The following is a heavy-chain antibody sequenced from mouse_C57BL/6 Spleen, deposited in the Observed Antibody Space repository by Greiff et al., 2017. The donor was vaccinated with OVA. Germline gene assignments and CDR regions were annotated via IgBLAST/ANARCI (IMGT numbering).Heavy chain of an antibody. CDR2: IDPNSGGT. Sequence: QVQLQQPGAELVKPGASVKLSCKASGYTFTSYWMHWVKQRPGRGLEWIGRIDPNSGGTKYNEKFKSKATLTVDKPSSTAYMQLSSLTSEDSAFYYCAREDNNDNYAYDFDYWGQGTTLTVSS. CDR3: AREDNNDNYAYDFDY. J-gene: IGHJ2*01. D-gene: IGHD2-1*01. CDR1: GYTFTSYW. V-gene: IGHV1-72*01.